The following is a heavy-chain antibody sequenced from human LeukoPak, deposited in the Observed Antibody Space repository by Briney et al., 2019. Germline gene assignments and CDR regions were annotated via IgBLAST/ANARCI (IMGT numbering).Heavy chain of an antibody. V-gene: IGHV1-18*01. J-gene: IGHJ4*02. Sequence: GASVKVSCKASGYTFTSYGISWVRQAPGQGLEWMGWISAYNGNSNYAQKLQGRVTMTTDTSTSTAYMELRSLRSDDTAVYYCARDIYSYYYDSSGYPNHRGRLDHWGQGTLVTVSS. D-gene: IGHD3-22*01. CDR2: ISAYNGNS. CDR3: ARDIYSYYYDSSGYPNHRGRLDH. CDR1: GYTFTSYG.